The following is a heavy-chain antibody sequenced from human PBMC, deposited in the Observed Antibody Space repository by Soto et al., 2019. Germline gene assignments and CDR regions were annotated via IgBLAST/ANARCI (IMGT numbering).Heavy chain of an antibody. CDR3: VRENGNSNAYYFDS. V-gene: IGHV3-53*01. J-gene: IGHJ4*02. D-gene: IGHD2-8*01. Sequence: EVQLVESGGQLMQRGGYLTLSCGASGFTVRTSPMSWVRQVPGKGLEGVAGFHSASKTYYAHPVKGRFTISRDTSQNTLYLRLTSLRVDDTAVYYCVRENGNSNAYYFDSWGQGTLVTVSS. CDR2: FHSASKT. CDR1: GFTVRTSP.